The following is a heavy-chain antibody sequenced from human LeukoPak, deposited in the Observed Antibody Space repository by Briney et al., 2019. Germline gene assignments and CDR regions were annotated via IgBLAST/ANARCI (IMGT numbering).Heavy chain of an antibody. CDR3: ARVREEYYYDSSGYYNPEYFQH. Sequence: GASVKVSCKASGGTFSSYTISWVRQAPGQGLEWMGRIIPILGIANYAQKFQGSVTITADKSTSTAYMELSSLRSEDTAVYYCARVREEYYYDSSGYYNPEYFQHWGQGTLVTVSS. CDR1: GGTFSSYT. J-gene: IGHJ1*01. D-gene: IGHD3-22*01. CDR2: IIPILGIA. V-gene: IGHV1-69*02.